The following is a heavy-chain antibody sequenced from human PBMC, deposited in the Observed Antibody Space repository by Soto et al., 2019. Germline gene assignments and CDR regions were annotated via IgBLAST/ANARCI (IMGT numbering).Heavy chain of an antibody. D-gene: IGHD2-15*01. Sequence: GGSLRLSCAASGFTFSDYYMSWIRQAPGKGLEWVSYISSSGSTIYYADSVKGRFTISRDNAKNSLYLQMNSLRAEDTAVYYCASRYCSGGSCSDVGFDYWGQGTLVTVSS. CDR3: ASRYCSGGSCSDVGFDY. CDR2: ISSSGSTI. V-gene: IGHV3-11*01. CDR1: GFTFSDYY. J-gene: IGHJ4*02.